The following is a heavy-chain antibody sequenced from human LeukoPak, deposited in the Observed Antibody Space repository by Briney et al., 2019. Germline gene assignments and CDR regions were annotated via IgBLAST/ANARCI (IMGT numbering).Heavy chain of an antibody. CDR3: AGAPYYYHGSEEYALWDY. D-gene: IGHD3-10*01. Sequence: AGECLRLSCAASGFTFSSYAMSWVRQVPGKGLEWVSAMSGSGSDTYYADSVKGRFTISRDSSMNSLYLQMNSLRAEDTAVYYCAGAPYYYHGSEEYALWDYWGQGTLVTVSS. CDR1: GFTFSSYA. J-gene: IGHJ4*02. CDR2: MSGSGSDT. V-gene: IGHV3-23*01.